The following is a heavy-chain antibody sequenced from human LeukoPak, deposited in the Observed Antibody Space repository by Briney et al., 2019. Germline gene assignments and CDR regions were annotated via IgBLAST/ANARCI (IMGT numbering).Heavy chain of an antibody. CDR3: ARGPYGSGSYYNVIRDY. Sequence: SETLSLTCAVYGGSLSGYYWSWIRQPPGKGLEWIGEINHSGSTNYNPSLKSRVTISVDTSKNQFSLKLSSVTAADTAVYYCARGPYGSGSYYNVIRDYWGQGTLVTVSS. D-gene: IGHD3-10*01. CDR2: INHSGST. CDR1: GGSLSGYY. J-gene: IGHJ4*02. V-gene: IGHV4-34*01.